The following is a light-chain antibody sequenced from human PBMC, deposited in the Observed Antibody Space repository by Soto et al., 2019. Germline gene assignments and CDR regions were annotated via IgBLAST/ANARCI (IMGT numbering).Light chain of an antibody. Sequence: ENVLTQSPGTLSLSPGERATLSCRASQSVSSSYLAWYQQKPGQAPRRLIYGASSRATGIPDRFSGSWSGTDFTLTISSLEPEDVAVYYCQQYCSSPLTFGQGTKVEIK. V-gene: IGKV3-20*01. CDR1: QSVSSSY. CDR3: QQYCSSPLT. J-gene: IGKJ1*01. CDR2: GAS.